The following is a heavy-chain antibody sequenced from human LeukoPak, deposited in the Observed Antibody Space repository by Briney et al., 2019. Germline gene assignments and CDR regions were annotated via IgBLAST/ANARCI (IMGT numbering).Heavy chain of an antibody. Sequence: SETLSLTCTVSGYSISSGYYWGWIRQPPGKGLEWIGSIYHSGSTYYNPSLKSRVTISVDMSKNQFSLKLSSVTAADTAVYYCARGYSSSWDYFDYWGQGTLVTVSS. CDR1: GYSISSGYY. V-gene: IGHV4-38-2*02. CDR2: IYHSGST. J-gene: IGHJ4*02. CDR3: ARGYSSSWDYFDY. D-gene: IGHD6-13*01.